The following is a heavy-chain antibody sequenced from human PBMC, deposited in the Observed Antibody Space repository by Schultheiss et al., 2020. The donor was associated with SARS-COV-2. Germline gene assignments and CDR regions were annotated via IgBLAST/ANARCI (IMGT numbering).Heavy chain of an antibody. CDR3: ARGGRLGLGDLGHFDY. CDR1: GFTFSSYG. CDR2: IKQDGSEK. V-gene: IGHV3-7*03. Sequence: GGSLRLSCAASGFTFSSYGMHWVRQAPGKGLEWVANIKQDGSEKYYVDSVKGRFTISRDNSKNTLYLQMNSLRAEDTAVYYCARGGRLGLGDLGHFDYWGQGTLVTVSS. J-gene: IGHJ4*02. D-gene: IGHD3-16*01.